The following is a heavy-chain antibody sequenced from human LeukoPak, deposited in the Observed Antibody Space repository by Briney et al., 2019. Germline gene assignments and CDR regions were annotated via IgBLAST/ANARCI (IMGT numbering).Heavy chain of an antibody. D-gene: IGHD1-26*01. CDR2: IYPGDSDT. V-gene: IGHV5-51*01. J-gene: IGHJ4*02. CDR3: ARTGRKWELLRASDY. CDR1: GYSFTSYW. Sequence: GESLKISCKGSGYSFTSYWIGWVRQMPGKGLEWMGIIYPGDSDTRYSPSFQGQVTISADKSISTAYLQWSSLKASDTAMYYCARTGRKWELLRASDYWGQGTLVTVSS.